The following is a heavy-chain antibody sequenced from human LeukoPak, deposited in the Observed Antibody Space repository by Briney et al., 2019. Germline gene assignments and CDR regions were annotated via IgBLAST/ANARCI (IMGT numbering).Heavy chain of an antibody. CDR2: ISGNGAAT. J-gene: IGHJ4*02. CDR1: GFTFSGSA. Sequence: PGGSLRLSCAASGFTFSGSAMSWVRQAPGKGLEWVSAISGNGAATFYADSVKGRFTISRDNSKNTLYLQMNSLRAEDTAVYYCRYYDFWSGYSTAQNFDYWGQGTLVTVSS. CDR3: RYYDFWSGYSTAQNFDY. D-gene: IGHD3-3*01. V-gene: IGHV3-23*01.